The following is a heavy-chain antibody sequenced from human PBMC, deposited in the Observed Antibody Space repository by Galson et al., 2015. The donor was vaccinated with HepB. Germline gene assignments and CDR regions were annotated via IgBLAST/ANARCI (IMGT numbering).Heavy chain of an antibody. J-gene: IGHJ6*02. CDR3: ARHSPYCSSTSCYYYYYGMDV. CDR2: IYPGDSDT. Sequence: QSGAEVKKPGESLKISCKGSGYSFTSYWIGWVRQMPGKGLERMGIIYPGDSDTRYSPSFQGQVTISADKSISTAYLQWSSLKASDTAMYYCARHSPYCSSTSCYYYYYGMDVWGQGTTVTVSS. D-gene: IGHD2-2*01. CDR1: GYSFTSYW. V-gene: IGHV5-51*01.